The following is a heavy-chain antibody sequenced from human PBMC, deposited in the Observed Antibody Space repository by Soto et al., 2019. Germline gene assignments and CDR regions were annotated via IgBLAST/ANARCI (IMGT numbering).Heavy chain of an antibody. CDR2: IIPIFGTA. CDR3: ARVPGYDSSGYYYFDY. D-gene: IGHD3-22*01. Sequence: SVKVSCKASGGTFSSYAISWVRQAPGQGLEWMGGIIPIFGTANYAQKFQGRVTITADESTSTAYMELSSLRSEDTAVYYCARVPGYDSSGYYYFDYWGQGTLVTVSS. V-gene: IGHV1-69*13. CDR1: GGTFSSYA. J-gene: IGHJ4*02.